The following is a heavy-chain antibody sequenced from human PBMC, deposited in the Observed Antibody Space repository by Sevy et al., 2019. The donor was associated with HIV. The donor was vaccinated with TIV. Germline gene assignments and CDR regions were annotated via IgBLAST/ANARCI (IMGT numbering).Heavy chain of an antibody. V-gene: IGHV3-30*18. CDR1: GFTFSTYD. CDR2: IAHDGNYR. D-gene: IGHD3-16*01. Sequence: GGSLRLSCTASGFTFSTYDIHWVRQAPGKGLEWVAIIAHDGNYRYYSDSVRGRFSMSRDNSKNTAYLQMSGLSVEDTAVYHCAKNRPPGGSYFSRHGMDVWGRGTTVTVSS. J-gene: IGHJ6*02. CDR3: AKNRPPGGSYFSRHGMDV.